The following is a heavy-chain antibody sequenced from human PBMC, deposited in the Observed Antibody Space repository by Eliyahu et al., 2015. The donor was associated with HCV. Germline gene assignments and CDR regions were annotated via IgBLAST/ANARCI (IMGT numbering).Heavy chain of an antibody. Sequence: QVQLVESGGGVVQPGGSLTLSCAAPGFTFXTYGMHWVRQAPGKGLEGVAFIRNDGSDKYYADSVKGRFTISRDNSKNTLYLQMNCLRSEDTAVYYCAKELDVDGTTYYMGVWGKGTTVSVSS. CDR3: AKELDVDGTTYYMGV. CDR2: IRNDGSDK. CDR1: GFTFXTYG. V-gene: IGHV3-30*02. D-gene: IGHD1-7*01. J-gene: IGHJ6*03.